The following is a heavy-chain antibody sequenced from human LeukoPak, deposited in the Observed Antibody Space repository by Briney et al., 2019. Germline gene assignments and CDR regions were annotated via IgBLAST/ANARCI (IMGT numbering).Heavy chain of an antibody. D-gene: IGHD5-12*01. CDR3: ARAGGRDFHFDS. J-gene: IGHJ4*02. CDR1: GYSISSGYY. Sequence: SETLSLTCTVSGYSISSGYYWGWIRQPPGKGLEWLGSINHSGSTNYNPSLKSRVTMSVDKSKNQFSLKLSSVTAADMAFYYCARAGGRDFHFDSWGQGTLVTVSS. V-gene: IGHV4-38-2*02. CDR2: INHSGST.